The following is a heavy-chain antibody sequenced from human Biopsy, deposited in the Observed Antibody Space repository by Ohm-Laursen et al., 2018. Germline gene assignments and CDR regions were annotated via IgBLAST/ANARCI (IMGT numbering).Heavy chain of an antibody. CDR1: GFTFDDHV. J-gene: IGHJ4*02. Sequence: SLRLSCAASGFTFDDHVMHWVRQAPGKGLEWVSYTDTTSGTKFYADSVKGRFTISRDNAKNSLYLQMTSLRAEGTAVYFCVRGWWNRSSLFLDHWGQGSLVTVSS. V-gene: IGHV3-48*01. CDR2: TDTTSGTK. CDR3: VRGWWNRSSLFLDH. D-gene: IGHD1/OR15-1a*01.